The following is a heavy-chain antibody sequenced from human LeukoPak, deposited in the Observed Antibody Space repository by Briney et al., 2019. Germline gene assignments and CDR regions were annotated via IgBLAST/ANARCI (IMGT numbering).Heavy chain of an antibody. CDR3: ARRHSGRYEFDY. CDR1: GYSFISYW. V-gene: IGHV5-51*01. D-gene: IGHD1-26*01. CDR2: VYPDDSKS. Sequence: RKSLNISGKGFGYSFISYWIGGAGHMPGKGLDWMGNVYPDDSKSRTSPSCQGQVTISADQSPSTPYLQWSSLKAPDTVMHYCARRHSGRYEFDYWGQGTLVTVSS. J-gene: IGHJ4*02.